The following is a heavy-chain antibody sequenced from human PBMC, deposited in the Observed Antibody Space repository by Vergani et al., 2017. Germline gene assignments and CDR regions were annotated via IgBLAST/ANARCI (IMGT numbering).Heavy chain of an antibody. CDR2: IIPILGIA. D-gene: IGHD3-16*01. CDR1: GGTFSSYD. CDR3: AGVFWGVRESADAFDI. J-gene: IGHJ3*02. V-gene: IGHV1-69*04. Sequence: QVQLVQSGAEVKKPGASVKVSCKASGGTFSSYDISWVRQAPGQGLEWMGRIIPILGIANYAQKFQGRVTITADKSTSTAYMELSSLRAEDTAVYYCAGVFWGVRESADAFDIWGQGTMVTVSS.